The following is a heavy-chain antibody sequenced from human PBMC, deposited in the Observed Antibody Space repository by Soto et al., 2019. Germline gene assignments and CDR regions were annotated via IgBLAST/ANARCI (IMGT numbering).Heavy chain of an antibody. D-gene: IGHD3-3*01. J-gene: IGHJ5*02. CDR1: GYTFTSYG. CDR3: ARENFDFWSGQYRNWFDP. V-gene: IGHV1-18*01. Sequence: ASVKVSCKASGYTFTSYGISWVRQAPGQGLEWMGWISAYNGNTNYAQKLQGRVTMTTDTSTSTAYMELRSLRSDDTAVYYCARENFDFWSGQYRNWFDPWGQGTLVTVSS. CDR2: ISAYNGNT.